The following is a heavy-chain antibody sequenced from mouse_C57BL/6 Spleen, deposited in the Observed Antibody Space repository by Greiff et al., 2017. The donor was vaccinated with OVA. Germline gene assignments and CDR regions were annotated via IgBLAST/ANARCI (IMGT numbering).Heavy chain of an antibody. D-gene: IGHD1-1*02. CDR1: GYTFTSYW. J-gene: IGHJ2*01. V-gene: IGHV1-50*01. Sequence: QVQLQQPGAELVKPGASVKLSCKASGYTFTSYWMQWVKQRPGQGLEWIGEIDPSDSYTNYNQKFKGKATLTVDTSSSTAYMQLSSLTSEDSAVYYCARRGGNPTVLLDYWGQGTTLTVSS. CDR3: ARRGGNPTVLLDY. CDR2: IDPSDSYT.